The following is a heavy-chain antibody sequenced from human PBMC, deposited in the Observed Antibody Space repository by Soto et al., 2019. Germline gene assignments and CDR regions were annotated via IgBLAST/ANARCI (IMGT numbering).Heavy chain of an antibody. Sequence: ASVKVSCKASGYTFTNYGISWVRQAPGQGLEWMGWINVYNGNTKYAQKVQGRVTMTTDTSTSTAYMELRSLRSDDTAVYYCARGVGSGSYYNQYNWFDPWGQGTLITVSS. D-gene: IGHD3-10*01. CDR3: ARGVGSGSYYNQYNWFDP. V-gene: IGHV1-18*01. CDR1: GYTFTNYG. CDR2: INVYNGNT. J-gene: IGHJ5*02.